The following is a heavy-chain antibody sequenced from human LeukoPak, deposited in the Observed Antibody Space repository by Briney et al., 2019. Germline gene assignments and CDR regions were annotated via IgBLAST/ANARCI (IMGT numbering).Heavy chain of an antibody. J-gene: IGHJ4*02. D-gene: IGHD1-14*01. Sequence: SETLSLTRTLSNDYIKDYYWSWIRQPAGKGLEWIGRVSQWNTNYNPSLKSRVSMSVQASRNQFSLRLNSATAADTAVYYCARQGSVNHFDSWGPGTLVTVSS. CDR2: VSQWNT. CDR1: NDYIKDYY. CDR3: ARQGSVNHFDS. V-gene: IGHV4-4*07.